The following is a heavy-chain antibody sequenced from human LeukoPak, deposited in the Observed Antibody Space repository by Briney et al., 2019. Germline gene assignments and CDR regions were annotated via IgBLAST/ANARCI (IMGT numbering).Heavy chain of an antibody. J-gene: IGHJ4*02. V-gene: IGHV3-33*01. D-gene: IGHD3-9*01. CDR3: ARGMFWYEV. CDR2: IWYDGSNK. CDR1: GFTFSSYG. Sequence: PGGSLRLSCAASGFTFSSYGMHWVRQAPGKGLEWVAVIWYDGSNKYYADSVKGRFTISRDESKNTLSLQMSSLRAEDTAVYFCARGMFWYEVWGPGTLVTVSS.